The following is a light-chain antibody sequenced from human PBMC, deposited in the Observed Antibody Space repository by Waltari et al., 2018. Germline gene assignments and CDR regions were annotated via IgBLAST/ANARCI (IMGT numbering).Light chain of an antibody. V-gene: IGLV1-51*01. J-gene: IGLJ2*01. Sequence: QSVLTQPPSVSAATGQKVTISRPGSSPNIRSKSVSWYQHLPDTAPNLLIYDNDKRPSGIPDRFAGSKSGTSATLGITGLQTGDEADYYCATWDSSLSSGVFGGGTKLTVL. CDR2: DND. CDR3: ATWDSSLSSGV. CDR1: SPNIRSKS.